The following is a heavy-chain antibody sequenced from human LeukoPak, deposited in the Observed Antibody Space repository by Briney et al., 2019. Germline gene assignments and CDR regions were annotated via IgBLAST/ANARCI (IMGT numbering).Heavy chain of an antibody. CDR2: ISGSGGRI. CDR1: GFTFNNYA. V-gene: IGHV3-23*01. J-gene: IGHJ4*02. Sequence: GGSLRLSCAASGFTFNNYAMSWVRQAPGRGLEWVSTISGSGGRINYADTVRGRVTISRDNSRNTLYLQMNSLRAEDTAVYYCAKVYYSSSYHGFDYWGQGTLVTVSS. CDR3: AKVYYSSSYHGFDY. D-gene: IGHD6-13*01.